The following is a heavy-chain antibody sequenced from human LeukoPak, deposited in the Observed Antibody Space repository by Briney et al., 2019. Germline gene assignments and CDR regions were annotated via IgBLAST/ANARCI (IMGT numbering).Heavy chain of an antibody. CDR2: IKQDGSEK. CDR3: CGYGDYGGGDY. CDR1: GFTFSSYW. J-gene: IGHJ4*02. D-gene: IGHD4-17*01. Sequence: GGSLRLSCAASGFTFSSYWMSWVRQAPGKGLEWVANIKQDGSEKYYVDSVKGRFTISRDNAKNSLYLQMNSLRGEDKAVYYCCGYGDYGGGDYWGQGTLVTVSS. V-gene: IGHV3-7*01.